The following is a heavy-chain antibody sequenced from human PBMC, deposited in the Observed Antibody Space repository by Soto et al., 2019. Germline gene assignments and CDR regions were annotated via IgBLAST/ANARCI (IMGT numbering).Heavy chain of an antibody. V-gene: IGHV3-33*01. CDR3: ARVAEKMATTYYFDY. D-gene: IGHD5-12*01. CDR1: GFTFSSYG. J-gene: IGHJ4*02. Sequence: PGGSLRLSCAASGFTFSSYGMHWVRQAPGKGLEWVAVICYDGSNKYYADSVKGRLTISRDNSKNTLYLQMNSLRAEDTAVYYCARVAEKMATTYYFDYWGQGTLVTVSS. CDR2: ICYDGSNK.